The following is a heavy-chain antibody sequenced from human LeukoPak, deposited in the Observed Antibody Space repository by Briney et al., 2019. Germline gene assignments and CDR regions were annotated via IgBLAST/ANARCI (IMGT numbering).Heavy chain of an antibody. CDR2: IYPCDSDT. D-gene: IGHD5-18*01. V-gene: IGHV5-51*01. CDR1: GYSFTSYW. CDR3: AIVGGYRTYYFDY. J-gene: IGHJ4*02. Sequence: MHGESLKISCKCSGYSFTSYWIGWVRQMPGKGLEWMGIIYPCDSDTRYSPSFQGQVTISADKSISTAYLQWSSLKASDTAMYYCAIVGGYRTYYFDYWGQGTLVTVSS.